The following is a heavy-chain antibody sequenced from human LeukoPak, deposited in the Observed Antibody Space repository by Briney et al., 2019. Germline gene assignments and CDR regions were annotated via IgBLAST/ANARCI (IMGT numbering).Heavy chain of an antibody. CDR1: GFTFSSYS. CDR2: ISSSSSYI. J-gene: IGHJ3*02. Sequence: PGGSLRLSCAASGFTFSSYSMNWVRQAPGEGLEWVSSISSSSSYIYYADSVKGRFTISRDNAKNSLYLQMNSLRAEDTAVYYCARDPYSSGSDAFDIWGQGTMVTVSS. D-gene: IGHD6-19*01. CDR3: ARDPYSSGSDAFDI. V-gene: IGHV3-21*01.